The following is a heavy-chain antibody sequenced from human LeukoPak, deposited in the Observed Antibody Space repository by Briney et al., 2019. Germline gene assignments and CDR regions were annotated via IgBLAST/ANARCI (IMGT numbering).Heavy chain of an antibody. J-gene: IGHJ4*02. CDR1: GFTFSSYG. CDR3: AKQGQWLVRAFDY. D-gene: IGHD6-19*01. Sequence: QPGRSLRLSCAASGFTFSSYGMHWVRQAPGKGLEWVAVISYDGSNKYYADSVKGRFTISRDNSKNTLYLQMNSLRAEDTAVYYCAKQGQWLVRAFDYWGQGTLVTVSS. V-gene: IGHV3-30*18. CDR2: ISYDGSNK.